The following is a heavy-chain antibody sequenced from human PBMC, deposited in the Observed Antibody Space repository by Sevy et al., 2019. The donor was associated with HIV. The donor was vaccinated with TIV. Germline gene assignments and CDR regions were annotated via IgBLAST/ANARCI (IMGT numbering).Heavy chain of an antibody. CDR1: GGSISSLNYY. V-gene: IGHV4-31*03. CDR3: ARANAYLTSDAFDL. Sequence: SETLSLTCTVSGGSISSLNYYWTWIRQHPGKGLEWIGYISYSGGTNYNPSLKSRLTISLDTSKNQFSLRLSSVTAADTALFYCARANAYLTSDAFDLWGQGTMVTVSS. CDR2: ISYSGGT. J-gene: IGHJ3*01. D-gene: IGHD1-26*01.